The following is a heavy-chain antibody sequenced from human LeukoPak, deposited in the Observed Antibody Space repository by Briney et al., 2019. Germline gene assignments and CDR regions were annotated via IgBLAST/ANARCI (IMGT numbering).Heavy chain of an antibody. CDR3: ARGITMVRGAMGRPNWFDP. J-gene: IGHJ5*02. V-gene: IGHV1-18*01. Sequence: ASVKVSCKASGYTFTSYGISWVRQAPGQGLEWMGWISAYNGNTNYAQKLQGRVTMTTDTSTSTAYMELRSLRSDDTAVCYCARGITMVRGAMGRPNWFDPWGQGTLVTVSS. D-gene: IGHD3-10*01. CDR1: GYTFTSYG. CDR2: ISAYNGNT.